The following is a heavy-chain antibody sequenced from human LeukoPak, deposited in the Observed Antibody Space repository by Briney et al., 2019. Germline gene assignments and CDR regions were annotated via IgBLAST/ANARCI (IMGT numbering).Heavy chain of an antibody. J-gene: IGHJ6*02. CDR1: GFTFSSYG. D-gene: IGHD3-22*01. V-gene: IGHV3-33*01. CDR3: ARDFVTMTSSPRYGMDV. Sequence: PGGSLRLSCAASGFTFSSYGMHWVRQAPGKGLEWVAVIWYDGSNKYYADSVKGRFTISRDNSKNTLYLQMNSLRAEDTAVYYCARDFVTMTSSPRYGMDVWGQRTTVTVSS. CDR2: IWYDGSNK.